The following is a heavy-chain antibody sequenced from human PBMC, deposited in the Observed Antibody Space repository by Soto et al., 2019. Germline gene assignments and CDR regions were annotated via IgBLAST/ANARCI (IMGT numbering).Heavy chain of an antibody. CDR3: ARDRRNYYGSGTSYYYYGMDV. J-gene: IGHJ6*02. V-gene: IGHV4-59*12. CDR2: IYYSGST. CDR1: GDSISNYY. Sequence: PSETLSLTCTVSGDSISNYYCSWIRQSQGKGLEWIGYIYYSGSTKYNPSLKSRVTISIDKSKNQFSLKLSSVTAADTAVYYCARDRRNYYGSGTSYYYYGMDVWGQGTAVTVSS. D-gene: IGHD3-10*01.